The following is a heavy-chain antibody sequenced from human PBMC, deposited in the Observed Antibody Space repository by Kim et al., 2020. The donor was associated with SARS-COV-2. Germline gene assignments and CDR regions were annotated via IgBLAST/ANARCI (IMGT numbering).Heavy chain of an antibody. CDR3: ARPSNWGYY. V-gene: IGHV4-39*01. CDR2: ISHSGST. J-gene: IGHJ4*02. Sequence: SETLSLTCTVSGDSISSNNHYWGWVRQPPWKGLEWIASISHSGSTYYNPSLKSRVIMSVDTSKNQFSLRLSSVTATDTAFYYCARPSNWGYYWGQGTLVIVSS. D-gene: IGHD7-27*01. CDR1: GDSISSNNHY.